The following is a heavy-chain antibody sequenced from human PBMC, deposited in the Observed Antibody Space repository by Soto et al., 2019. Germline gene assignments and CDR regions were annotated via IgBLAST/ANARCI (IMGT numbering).Heavy chain of an antibody. CDR3: ARADIVVVPAASYYYYYGMDV. D-gene: IGHD2-2*01. V-gene: IGHV1-69*01. CDR1: GGTFSSYA. CDR2: IIPIFGTA. J-gene: IGHJ6*02. Sequence: QVQLVQSGAEVKKPGSSVKVSCKASGGTFSSYAISWVRQAPGQGLEWMGGIIPIFGTANYAQKFQGRVTITADESTSTAYMELRSLRSEDTAVYYCARADIVVVPAASYYYYYGMDVWGQGTTVTVS.